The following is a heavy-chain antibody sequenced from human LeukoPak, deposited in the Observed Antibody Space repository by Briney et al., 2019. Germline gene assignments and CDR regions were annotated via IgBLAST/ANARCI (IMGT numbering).Heavy chain of an antibody. CDR1: GGSISSYY. CDR2: TYTSGST. D-gene: IGHD1-26*01. CDR3: ASLSTEVGATLEDY. V-gene: IGHV4-4*07. Sequence: KPSETLSLTCTVSGGSISSYYWSWIRQPAGKGLEWIGRTYTSGSTNYNPSLKSRVTMSVDTSKNQFSLKLSSVTAADTAVYYCASLSTEVGATLEDYWGQGTLVTVSS. J-gene: IGHJ4*02.